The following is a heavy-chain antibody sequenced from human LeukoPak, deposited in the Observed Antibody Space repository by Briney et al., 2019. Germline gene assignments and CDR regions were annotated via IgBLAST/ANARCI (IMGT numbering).Heavy chain of an antibody. CDR1: GYTLTAYY. CDR2: LNPNSGGT. J-gene: IGHJ5*02. CDR3: ARVRMTTGTNWFDP. Sequence: GASVKVSCKASGYTLTAYYIQWVRQAPGQGLEWMRWLNPNSGGTKYAEKFQGRVTMTRDTSISTAYMELSRLRSDDTAVYYCARVRMTTGTNWFDPWGQGTLVTVSS. V-gene: IGHV1-2*02. D-gene: IGHD4-17*01.